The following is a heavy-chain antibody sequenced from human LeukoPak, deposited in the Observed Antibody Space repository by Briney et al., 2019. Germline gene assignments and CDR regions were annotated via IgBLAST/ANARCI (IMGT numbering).Heavy chain of an antibody. V-gene: IGHV3-23*01. J-gene: IGHJ4*02. Sequence: GGSLRLSCAASGFALSSHWMTWVRQAPGKGLEWVSAISGSGGSTYYADSVKGRFTISRDNSKNTLYLQMNSLRAEDTAVYYCAKDLYYYGSGDFWGQGTLVTVSS. CDR1: GFALSSHW. CDR3: AKDLYYYGSGDF. D-gene: IGHD3-10*01. CDR2: ISGSGGST.